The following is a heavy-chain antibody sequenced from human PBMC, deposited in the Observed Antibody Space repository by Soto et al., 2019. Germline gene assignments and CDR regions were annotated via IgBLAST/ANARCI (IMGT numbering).Heavy chain of an antibody. J-gene: IGHJ4*02. D-gene: IGHD3-10*01. CDR3: ARDDSITMVRGVLHY. CDR1: GYTFTSYA. Sequence: GASVKVSCKASGYTFTSYAMRWVRQAPGQRLEWMGWINAGNGNTKYSQKFQGRVTITRDTSASTAYMEPSSLRSEDTAVYYCARDDSITMVRGVLHYWGQGTLVTVSS. V-gene: IGHV1-3*01. CDR2: INAGNGNT.